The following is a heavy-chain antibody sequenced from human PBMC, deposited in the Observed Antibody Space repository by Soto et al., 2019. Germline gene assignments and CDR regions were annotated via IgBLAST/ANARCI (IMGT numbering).Heavy chain of an antibody. D-gene: IGHD5-12*01. J-gene: IGHJ5*01. V-gene: IGHV4-31*03. Sequence: QVQLQESGPGLVKPSQTLSLTCTVSGGSITRGGSYWSWIRQHPEKGLEWIGYVAYSGGTYYNPSLKSRVTFLVDMSKNLLSLRPRSVTAADTAVYYCARAWLEYNWFDSWGQGTLVTVSS. CDR2: VAYSGGT. CDR1: GGSITRGGSY. CDR3: ARAWLEYNWFDS.